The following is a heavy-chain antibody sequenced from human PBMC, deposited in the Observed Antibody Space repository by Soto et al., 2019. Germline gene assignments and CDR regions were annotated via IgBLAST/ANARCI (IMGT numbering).Heavy chain of an antibody. CDR3: ARGPWELLLDY. CDR1: GGSISSYY. V-gene: IGHV4-59*01. CDR2: IYYSGST. Sequence: PSETLSLTCTVSGGSISSYYWSWIRQPPGKGLEWIGYIYYSGSTNYNPSLKSRVTISVDTSKNQFSLKLSSVTAADTAVYYCARGPWELLLDYWGQGTLVTVSS. J-gene: IGHJ4*02. D-gene: IGHD3-10*01.